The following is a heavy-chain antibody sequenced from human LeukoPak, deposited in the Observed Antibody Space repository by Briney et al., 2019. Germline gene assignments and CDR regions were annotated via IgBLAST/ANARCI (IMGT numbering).Heavy chain of an antibody. V-gene: IGHV4-59*08. CDR2: IYYSERT. CDR3: VRRDNTGWNYFDH. J-gene: IGHJ4*02. D-gene: IGHD6-19*01. Sequence: SETLSLTCTVSGGSINSHYWSWIRQPPGKGLQWIGDIYYSERTDYNPSLRSRVTISVDTSKNQLSLKLTSVLAADTAMYYCVRRDNTGWNYFDHWGQGILVTVSS. CDR1: GGSINSHY.